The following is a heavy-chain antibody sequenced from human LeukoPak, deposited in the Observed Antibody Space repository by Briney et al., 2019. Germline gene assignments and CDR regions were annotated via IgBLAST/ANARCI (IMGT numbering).Heavy chain of an antibody. Sequence: ASVKVSCKVSGYTFTNYYMHWVRQAPGQGLAWMGRINPSGGSTSYAQKFQGRVTMTRDTSTSTAYMELSSLRSEDTAVYSCVRDRTFVVVAGPGYNSFAPWGQGSLVTVPS. CDR3: VRDRTFVVVAGPGYNSFAP. D-gene: IGHD2-15*01. CDR1: GYTFTNYY. J-gene: IGHJ5*02. V-gene: IGHV1-46*01. CDR2: INPSGGST.